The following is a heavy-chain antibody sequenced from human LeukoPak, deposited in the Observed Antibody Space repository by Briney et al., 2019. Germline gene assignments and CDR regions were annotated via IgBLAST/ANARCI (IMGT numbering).Heavy chain of an antibody. CDR3: ARDDSSGYYIPFDY. CDR2: INPNSGGT. Sequence: ASVKVSCKASGGTFSTSGISWVRQAPGQGLEWMGWINPNSGGTNYAQKFQGRVTMTRDTSISTAYMELSRLRSDDTAVYYCARDDSSGYYIPFDYWGQGTLVTVSS. D-gene: IGHD3-22*01. V-gene: IGHV1-2*02. J-gene: IGHJ4*02. CDR1: GGTFSTSG.